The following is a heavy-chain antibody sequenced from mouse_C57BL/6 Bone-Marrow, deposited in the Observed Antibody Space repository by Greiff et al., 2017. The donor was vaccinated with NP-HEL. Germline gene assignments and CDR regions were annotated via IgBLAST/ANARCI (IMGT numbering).Heavy chain of an antibody. CDR1: GFSLSTSGMG. D-gene: IGHD1-1*01. V-gene: IGHV8-12*01. CDR3: ARRGGGSSFYWYFEV. Sequence: QVTLKESGPGILQSSQTLSLTCSFSGFSLSTSGMGVSWIRQPSGKGLEWLAHIYWDDAKRYNPFLKSRPTISKDTSRNQVFLKITSVDTADTATYYCARRGGGSSFYWYFEVWGTGTTVTVSS. J-gene: IGHJ1*03. CDR2: IYWDDAK.